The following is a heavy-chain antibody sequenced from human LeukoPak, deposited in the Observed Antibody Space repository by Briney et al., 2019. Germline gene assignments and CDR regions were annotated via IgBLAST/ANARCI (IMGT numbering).Heavy chain of an antibody. CDR2: MYYSGST. CDR1: GGSISSYY. CDR3: ARPVGSGWYIPFDI. D-gene: IGHD6-19*01. J-gene: IGHJ3*02. V-gene: IGHV4-59*08. Sequence: PSETLSLTCTVSGGSISSYYCSWIRQPPGKGLEWIGYMYYSGSTNYNPSLKSRVTISVDTSKNQFSLKLSSVTAADTAVYYCARPVGSGWYIPFDIWGQGTMVTVSS.